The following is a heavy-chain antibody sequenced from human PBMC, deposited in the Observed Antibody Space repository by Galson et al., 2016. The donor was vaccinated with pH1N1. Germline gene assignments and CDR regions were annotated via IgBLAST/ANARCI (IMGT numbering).Heavy chain of an antibody. V-gene: IGHV3-30*04. Sequence: LRLSCAASGFTFSRHAMHWVRQAPGKGLEWVAVISYDGSNKYYADSVKGRFTISRDNAKNTLYLQMNSLRAEDTAVYYCATGLLAAAGTFDYWGQGTLVTVSS. J-gene: IGHJ4*02. CDR1: GFTFSRHA. CDR3: ATGLLAAAGTFDY. CDR2: ISYDGSNK. D-gene: IGHD6-13*01.